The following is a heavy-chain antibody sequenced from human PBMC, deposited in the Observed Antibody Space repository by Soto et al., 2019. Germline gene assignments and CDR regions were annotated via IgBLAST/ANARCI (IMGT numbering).Heavy chain of an antibody. CDR1: GFTFGSYA. V-gene: IGHV3-33*01. CDR2: IFYDGNKK. J-gene: IGHJ5*02. Sequence: GGSLRLSCAVSGFTFGSYAMHWVRQAPGKGLEWVAVIFYDGNKKSYADSVKGRFTISRDNSKNTLDLQMRSLRVEDTADYYCARADGSHSYLIEHWGQGTLVTVSS. D-gene: IGHD3-10*01. CDR3: ARADGSHSYLIEH.